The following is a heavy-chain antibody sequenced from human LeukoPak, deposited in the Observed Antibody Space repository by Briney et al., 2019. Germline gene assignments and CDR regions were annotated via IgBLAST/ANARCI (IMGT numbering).Heavy chain of an antibody. V-gene: IGHV3-48*01. CDR3: ARTYGSGSLDY. CDR2: ISGSGEAI. J-gene: IGHJ4*02. CDR1: GFSFTTHN. D-gene: IGHD2-15*01. Sequence: GGSLRLSCAASGFSFTTHNMNWVRQAPGKGLEWISYISGSGEAISYADSVQGRFTISRDNAKNSIYLQMNTLRAEDTAVYYCARTYGSGSLDYGGQGTLVTVSS.